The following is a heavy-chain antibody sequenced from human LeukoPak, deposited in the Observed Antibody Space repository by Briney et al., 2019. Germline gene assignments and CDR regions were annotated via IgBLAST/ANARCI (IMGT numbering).Heavy chain of an antibody. CDR1: GYSISSGYY. CDR3: ARGRRLGYCTNGVCLKTVFDY. D-gene: IGHD2-8*01. J-gene: IGHJ4*02. Sequence: PSETLSLTCAVSGYSISSGYYWGWIRQPPGKGLEWIGSIYYSGSTYYNPSLKSRVTISVDTSKNQFSLKLSSVTAADTAVYYCARGRRLGYCTNGVCLKTVFDYWGQGTLVTVSS. CDR2: IYYSGST. V-gene: IGHV4-38-2*01.